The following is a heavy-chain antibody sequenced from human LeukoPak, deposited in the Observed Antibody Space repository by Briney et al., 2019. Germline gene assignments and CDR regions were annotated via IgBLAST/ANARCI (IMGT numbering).Heavy chain of an antibody. D-gene: IGHD2-8*01. CDR3: ATPWGCTRPDCPFLP. J-gene: IGHJ5*02. CDR2: INRKSGET. Sequence: ASVKVSCKASVFTLLGHFLHRVGQAPGQGRQGMGWINRKSGETKYAQNFQGRVTMTRDTSISTSYMELSSLRSDDTAVSYCATPWGCTRPDCPFLPWGQGTLVTVSS. V-gene: IGHV1-2*02. CDR1: VFTLLGHF.